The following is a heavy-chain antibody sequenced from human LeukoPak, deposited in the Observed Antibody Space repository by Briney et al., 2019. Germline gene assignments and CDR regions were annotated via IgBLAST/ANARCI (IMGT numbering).Heavy chain of an antibody. Sequence: SETLSLTCTVSGGSISSYYWSWIRQPPGKGLEWIGYIYYSGSTNYNPSLKSRVTISVDTSKNQFSLKLSSVTAADTAVYYCARDQTYYYDSSGYSSNWFDPWGQGTLVTVSS. V-gene: IGHV4-59*12. CDR2: IYYSGST. CDR1: GGSISSYY. J-gene: IGHJ5*02. CDR3: ARDQTYYYDSSGYSSNWFDP. D-gene: IGHD3-22*01.